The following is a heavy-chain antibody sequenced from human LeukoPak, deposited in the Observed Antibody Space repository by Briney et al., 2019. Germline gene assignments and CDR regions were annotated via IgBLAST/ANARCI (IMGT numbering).Heavy chain of an antibody. CDR2: FSGDGDST. CDR3: AKAYYGSRFSSFDY. V-gene: IGHV3-43*02. CDR1: GFTFDNYA. Sequence: QPGGSLRLSCAASGFTFDNYAMHWVRQPPGKGLEWVSLFSGDGDSTYFADSVKGRFTISRDNSKNSLYLQMNSLRTGDTALYYCAKAYYGSRFSSFDYWGQGTLVTVSS. J-gene: IGHJ4*02. D-gene: IGHD3-10*01.